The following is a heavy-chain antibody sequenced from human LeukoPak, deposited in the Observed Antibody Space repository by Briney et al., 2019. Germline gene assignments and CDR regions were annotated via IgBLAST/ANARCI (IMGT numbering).Heavy chain of an antibody. Sequence: GESLKISCKGSGYSFTSYWIGWVRQMPGKGLEWMGIIYPGDSDTRYSPSFQGQVTFSADKSISTAYLQWSSLKASDTAMYYCARRGDTAINAFDIWGQGTMVTVSS. J-gene: IGHJ3*02. CDR2: IYPGDSDT. CDR1: GYSFTSYW. V-gene: IGHV5-51*01. CDR3: ARRGDTAINAFDI. D-gene: IGHD5-18*01.